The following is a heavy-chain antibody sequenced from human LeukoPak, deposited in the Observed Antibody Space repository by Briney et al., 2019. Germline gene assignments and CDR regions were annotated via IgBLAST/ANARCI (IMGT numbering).Heavy chain of an antibody. CDR1: GGSISSGSYS. CDR3: ARFSPRAMGNYLDF. J-gene: IGHJ4*02. V-gene: IGHV4-30-2*01. CDR2: IYPRGST. Sequence: SETLSLTCAVSGGSISSGSYSWSWIRQPPGKGLEWIGYIYPRGSTCYNPSLKSRVILSLDKSANQFSLNLSSVTAADTAVYYCARFSPRAMGNYLDFWGQGTLVTVSS. D-gene: IGHD7-27*01.